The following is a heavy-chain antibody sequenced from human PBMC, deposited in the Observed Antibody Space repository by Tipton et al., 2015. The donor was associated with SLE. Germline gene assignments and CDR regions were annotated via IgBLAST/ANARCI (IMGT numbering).Heavy chain of an antibody. CDR3: ARVQQLARRGSPWFDP. D-gene: IGHD6-13*01. V-gene: IGHV4-59*01. J-gene: IGHJ5*02. CDR2: IYYSGST. Sequence: LRLSCTVSGGSISSYYWSWIRQPPGKGLEWIGYIYYSGSTNYNPSLKGRVTISVDTSKNQFSLKLSSVTAADTAVYYCARVQQLARRGSPWFDPWGQGTLVTVSS. CDR1: GGSISSYY.